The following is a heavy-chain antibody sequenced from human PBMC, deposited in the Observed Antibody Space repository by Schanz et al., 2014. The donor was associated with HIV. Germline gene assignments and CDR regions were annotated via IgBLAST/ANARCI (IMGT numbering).Heavy chain of an antibody. J-gene: IGHJ4*02. CDR3: ARGHTSGLFQGGPDS. Sequence: DVQLVESGGGLIQPGGSLRLSCAASGFSVTQGYISWVRQAPGKGLEWVSLIDHTGNTYYADSVKGRFTISRDNSKNTLYLQMDSLRSEDTAVYYCARGHTSGLFQGGPDSWGQGTLVTVSS. D-gene: IGHD6-19*01. CDR2: IDHTGNT. CDR1: GFSVTQGY. V-gene: IGHV3-66*03.